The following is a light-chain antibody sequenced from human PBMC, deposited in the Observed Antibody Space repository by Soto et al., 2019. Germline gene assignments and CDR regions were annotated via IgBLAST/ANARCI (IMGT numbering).Light chain of an antibody. CDR3: QQFGDWPS. J-gene: IGKJ1*01. Sequence: EIRMTQSPATLSFSPWDNATLSCMASQSVSSHVVWYQQKPGQAPRLLISDSSTRATGIPARFSGSGSGTEFTLTISSLQSDDFAVYYCQQFGDWPSFGLGTKVDIK. V-gene: IGKV3D-15*01. CDR1: QSVSSH. CDR2: DSS.